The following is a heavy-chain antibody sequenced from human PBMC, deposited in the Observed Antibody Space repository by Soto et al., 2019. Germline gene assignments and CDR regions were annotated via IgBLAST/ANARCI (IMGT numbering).Heavy chain of an antibody. CDR2: IYYSGST. J-gene: IGHJ4*02. Sequence: PSETLSLTCTVSGGSVSSGSYYWSWIRQPPGKGLEWIGYIYYSGSTNYNPSLKSRVTISVDTSKNQFSLKLSSVTAADTAVYYCARTSVVVVVLVPGSSRFWGKGLPVLVSS. V-gene: IGHV4-61*01. CDR1: GGSVSSGSYY. D-gene: IGHD2-2*01. CDR3: ARTSVVVVVLVPGSSRF.